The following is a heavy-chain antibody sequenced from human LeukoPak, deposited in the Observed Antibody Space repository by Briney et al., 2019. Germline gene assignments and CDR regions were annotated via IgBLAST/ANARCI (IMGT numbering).Heavy chain of an antibody. J-gene: IGHJ4*02. Sequence: GGSLRLSCAASGFTFSSYAMSWVRQAPGKGLEWVSTISGSGGGTYYAASVQGRFTISRDNSKSTLYLQMSSLRAEDTAVYYCAKPLGANHFDYWGQGTLVTVSS. V-gene: IGHV3-23*01. CDR1: GFTFSSYA. CDR2: ISGSGGGT. CDR3: AKPLGANHFDY. D-gene: IGHD3-10*01.